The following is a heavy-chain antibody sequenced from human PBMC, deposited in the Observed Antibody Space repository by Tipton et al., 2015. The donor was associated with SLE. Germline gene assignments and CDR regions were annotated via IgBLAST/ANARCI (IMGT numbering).Heavy chain of an antibody. V-gene: IGHV4-59*08. D-gene: IGHD3-10*01. J-gene: IGHJ3*02. Sequence: TLSLTCTVSGGSTSSYYWTWIRQPPGKGLEWIGYIYYSGSTNYNPSLKSRVTISVDTSKNQFSLKLTSVTAADTAVYYCARRMVQGGDALDIWGLGTLVTVSS. CDR1: GGSTSSYY. CDR3: ARRMVQGGDALDI. CDR2: IYYSGST.